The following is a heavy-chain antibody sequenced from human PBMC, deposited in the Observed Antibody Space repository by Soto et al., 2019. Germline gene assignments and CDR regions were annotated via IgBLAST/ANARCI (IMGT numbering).Heavy chain of an antibody. Sequence: KHSETLSLTCSVSGDSISSVGHYWTWIRQQPGKGLEWSGYIYYSGSTDYNPSLKSRVSISVDTSKNQFSLKLSSVTAADTAVYYCAKESGGYDSSTRYGLDVWGQGTTVTVSS. CDR1: GDSISSVGHY. D-gene: IGHD6-25*01. V-gene: IGHV4-31*03. CDR2: IYYSGST. CDR3: AKESGGYDSSTRYGLDV. J-gene: IGHJ6*02.